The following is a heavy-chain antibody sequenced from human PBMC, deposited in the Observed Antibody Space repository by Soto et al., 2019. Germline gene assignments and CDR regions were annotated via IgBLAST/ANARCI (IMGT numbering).Heavy chain of an antibody. J-gene: IGHJ6*02. V-gene: IGHV1-69*12. D-gene: IGHD2-2*01. CDR1: GGTFSNNG. CDR3: ARGVPDNVVLKYFYAMDV. CDR2: IIPIFGTP. Sequence: QVQLVQSGAEVKSPGSSVKVSCKASGGTFSNNGISWVRQAPGQGLEWMGGIIPIFGTPNYAQKFQGRVTITADESTSTAYMELSSLRSEDTAVYYCARGVPDNVVLKYFYAMDVWGQGTKVTVSS.